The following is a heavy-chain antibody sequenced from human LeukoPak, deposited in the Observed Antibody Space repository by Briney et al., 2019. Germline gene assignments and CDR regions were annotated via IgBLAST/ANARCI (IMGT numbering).Heavy chain of an antibody. D-gene: IGHD2-8*02. CDR3: ARGRWDTGGLHGLDV. Sequence: PGGSLRLSCAASGFIFSNYGMHWVRQAPGKGLEWVAVIWYDGSNKYYADSVKGRFTISRDNSQNTLYLQGNNLRAEDTAVYCCARGRWDTGGLHGLDVWGQGTTVTVSS. J-gene: IGHJ6*02. CDR1: GFIFSNYG. V-gene: IGHV3-33*01. CDR2: IWYDGSNK.